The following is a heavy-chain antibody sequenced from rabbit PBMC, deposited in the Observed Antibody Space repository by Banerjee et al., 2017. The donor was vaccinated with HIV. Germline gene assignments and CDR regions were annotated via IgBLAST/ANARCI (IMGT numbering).Heavy chain of an antibody. V-gene: IGHV1S43*01. CDR1: GIDFSNNCV. CDR2: IYSSNGDK. Sequence: QEQLVESGGGLVQPGGSLKLTCTASGIDFSNNCVMCWVRQAPGKGLEWIGCIYSSNGDKWYASWVNGRFTISRSTSLNTVDLKMTSLTAADTATYFCARSAGYAGYGYATGFNLWGQGTLVTVS. CDR3: ARSAGYAGYGYATGFNL. J-gene: IGHJ4*01. D-gene: IGHD6-1*01.